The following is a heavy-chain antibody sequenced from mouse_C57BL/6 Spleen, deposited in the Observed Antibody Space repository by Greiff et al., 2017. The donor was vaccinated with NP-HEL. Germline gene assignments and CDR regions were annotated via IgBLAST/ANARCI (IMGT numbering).Heavy chain of an antibody. V-gene: IGHV1-50*01. CDR2: IDPSDSYT. CDR3: ARWGDD. CDR1: GYTFTSYW. J-gene: IGHJ4*01. Sequence: VQLQQSGAELVKPGASVKLSCKASGYTFTSYWMQWVKQRPGQGLEWIGEIDPSDSYTNYNQKFKGKATLTVDTSSSTAYMQLSSLTSEDSAVYYCARWGDDWGQGTSVTVAS.